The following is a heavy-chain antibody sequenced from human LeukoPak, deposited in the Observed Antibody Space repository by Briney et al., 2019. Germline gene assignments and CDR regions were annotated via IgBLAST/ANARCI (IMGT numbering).Heavy chain of an antibody. J-gene: IGHJ4*02. CDR2: ISGSGNAK. D-gene: IGHD2/OR15-2a*01. V-gene: IGHV3-48*01. CDR1: GFSFSSYS. CDR3: ARDYVYAFDY. Sequence: GGSLRLFCAASGFSFSSYSMNWVRQAPGKGLEWVSYISGSGNAKHYTDSVKGRFTISRDNAKNALYRQMNSLRAEDTAVYFCARDYVYAFDYWGQGTLVTVSS.